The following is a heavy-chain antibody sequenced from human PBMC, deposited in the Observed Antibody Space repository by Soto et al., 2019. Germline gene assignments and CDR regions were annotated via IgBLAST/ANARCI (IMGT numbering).Heavy chain of an antibody. CDR1: GGSISSGGYY. CDR3: AVRDDFWSGPLYGMDV. V-gene: IGHV4-31*03. J-gene: IGHJ6*02. Sequence: PSETLSLTCTVSGGSISSGGYYWSWIRQHPGKGLGWIGYIYYSGSTYYNPSLKSRVTISVDTSKNQFSLKLSSVTAADTAVYYCAVRDDFWSGPLYGMDVWGQGTTVTVS. CDR2: IYYSGST. D-gene: IGHD3-3*01.